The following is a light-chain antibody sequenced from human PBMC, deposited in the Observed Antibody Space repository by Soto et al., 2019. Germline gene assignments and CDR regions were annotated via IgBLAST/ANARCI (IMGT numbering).Light chain of an antibody. Sequence: SYELTQPPSVSVAPGRTATFTCGGDNVESKSVHWYQQKPGQAPVLVIYYDSDRPSGSPERCSGSNSGDTATLTISRVEAGEEADYFCQVWDGDSDHVVFGGGTKLTVL. CDR3: QVWDGDSDHVV. V-gene: IGLV3-21*04. CDR1: NVESKS. CDR2: YDS. J-gene: IGLJ2*01.